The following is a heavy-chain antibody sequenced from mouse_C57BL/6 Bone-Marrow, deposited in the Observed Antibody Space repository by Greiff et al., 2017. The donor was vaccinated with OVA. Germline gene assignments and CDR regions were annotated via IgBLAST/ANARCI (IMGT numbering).Heavy chain of an antibody. J-gene: IGHJ3*01. CDR2: ISNGGGST. D-gene: IGHD1-1*01. CDR3: ARNSGSSGFAY. CDR1: GFTFSDYY. V-gene: IGHV5-12*01. Sequence: EVQLVESGGGLVQPGGSLKLSCAASGFTFSDYYMYWVRQTPEKRLEWVAYISNGGGSTYYPDTVKGRFTISRDNAKNTLYLQMSRLKSEDTAMYYCARNSGSSGFAYWGQGTLVTVSA.